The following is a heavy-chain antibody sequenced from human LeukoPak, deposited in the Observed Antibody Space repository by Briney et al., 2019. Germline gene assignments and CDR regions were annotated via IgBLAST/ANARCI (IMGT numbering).Heavy chain of an antibody. Sequence: SVKVSCKASGGTFSSYAISWVRQAPGQGLEWMGGIIPIFGTANYAQKFQGRATITADESTSTAYMELSSLRSEDTAVYYCARERYGSGSYYSYFDYWGQGTLVTVSS. V-gene: IGHV1-69*13. J-gene: IGHJ4*02. CDR2: IIPIFGTA. D-gene: IGHD3-10*01. CDR3: ARERYGSGSYYSYFDY. CDR1: GGTFSSYA.